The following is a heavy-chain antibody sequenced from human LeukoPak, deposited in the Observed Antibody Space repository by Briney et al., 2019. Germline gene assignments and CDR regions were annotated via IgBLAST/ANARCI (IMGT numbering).Heavy chain of an antibody. J-gene: IGHJ4*02. CDR2: INYSGST. CDR1: GGSISSDS. CDR3: ARLASLDYDFWSGSY. D-gene: IGHD3-3*01. V-gene: IGHV4-59*12. Sequence: SETLSLTCTVSGGSISSDSWSWIRQPPGKGLEWIGYINYSGSTNYNPSLRSRVTISVDTSKNQFSLKLSSVTAADTAVYYCARLASLDYDFWSGSYWGQGTLVTVSS.